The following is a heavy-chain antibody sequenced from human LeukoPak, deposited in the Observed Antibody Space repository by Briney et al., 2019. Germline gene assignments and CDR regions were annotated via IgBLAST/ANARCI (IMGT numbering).Heavy chain of an antibody. J-gene: IGHJ4*02. Sequence: GGSLRLSCAASGFTFSSYGMRWVRQAPGKGLEWVAVISYDGSNKYYADSVKGRFTISRDNSKNTLYLQMNSLRAEDTAVYYCATTPPTEWPENFDYWGQGTLVTVSS. CDR2: ISYDGSNK. V-gene: IGHV3-30*03. CDR1: GFTFSSYG. D-gene: IGHD3-3*01. CDR3: ATTPPTEWPENFDY.